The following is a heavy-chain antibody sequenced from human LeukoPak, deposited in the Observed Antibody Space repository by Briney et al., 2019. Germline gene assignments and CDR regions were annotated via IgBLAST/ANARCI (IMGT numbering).Heavy chain of an antibody. CDR3: ARGGCDGGSCYNDY. Sequence: GGSLRLSCAASGFTFSSYSMNWVRQAPGKGLEWVSSISSRSSYIYYADSVKGRFTISRDNAKNSLYLQMNSLRAEDTAVYYCARGGCDGGSCYNDYWGQGTLVPVSS. D-gene: IGHD2-15*01. V-gene: IGHV3-21*01. CDR1: GFTFSSYS. CDR2: ISSRSSYI. J-gene: IGHJ4*02.